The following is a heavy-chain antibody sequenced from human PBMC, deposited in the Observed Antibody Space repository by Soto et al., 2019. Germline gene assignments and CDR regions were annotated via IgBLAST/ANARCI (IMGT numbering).Heavy chain of an antibody. CDR1: GFTFSDYG. Sequence: PGGSLRLSCAGSGFTFSDYGMHWVRQAPGKGLEWVALISHDGGNKFYPNSVKGRFTISRDNSNNALYLQMNSLRPEDTAVYYCARDLHEKSWSSPGHWGQGTLVTVSS. CDR2: ISHDGGNK. V-gene: IGHV3-30*03. D-gene: IGHD6-13*01. CDR3: ARDLHEKSWSSPGH. J-gene: IGHJ4*02.